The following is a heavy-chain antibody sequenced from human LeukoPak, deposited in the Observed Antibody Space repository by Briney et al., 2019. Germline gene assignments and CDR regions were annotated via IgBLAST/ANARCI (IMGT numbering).Heavy chain of an antibody. J-gene: IGHJ3*02. V-gene: IGHV3-21*01. D-gene: IGHD2-15*01. Sequence: GGSLRLSCSAFGFTFTSYSMNWVRQAPGKGLEWVSSISNRGDYIYYADSVKGRFTISRDNAKNSLYLQMNSLRAEDTAVYYCARADLYCSGGSCYYSAFDIWGQGTMVTVSS. CDR1: GFTFTSYS. CDR3: ARADLYCSGGSCYYSAFDI. CDR2: ISNRGDYI.